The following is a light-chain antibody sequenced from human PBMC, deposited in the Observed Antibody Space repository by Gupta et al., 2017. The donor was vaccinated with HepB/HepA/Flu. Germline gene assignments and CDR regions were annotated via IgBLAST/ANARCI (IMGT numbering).Light chain of an antibody. V-gene: IGKV3-20*01. CDR3: QHEGGLPFT. CDR1: QSFSTTY. J-gene: IGKJ3*01. CDR2: GAS. Sequence: EIVLTQSPGTLSLSPGERATLSCRASQSFSTTYLAWYQQKPGQAPRLVIYGASSRASGIPDRFNGSESGTEFTLTISRLEPEDFAVYYCQHEGGLPFTFGHGTTVDIK.